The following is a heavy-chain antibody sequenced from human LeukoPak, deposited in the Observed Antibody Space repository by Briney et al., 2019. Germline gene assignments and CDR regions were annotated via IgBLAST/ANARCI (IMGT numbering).Heavy chain of an antibody. D-gene: IGHD5-24*01. CDR2: ISGSGGST. V-gene: IGHV3-23*01. CDR1: GFTFSSYA. Sequence: GGSLRLSCAASGFTFSSYAMSWVRQAPGKGLEWVSAISGSGGSTYYADSVKGRFTISRDNSKNTLYLQMNSLRAEDTAVYYCARDLPRDGYNYVLGYWGQGTLVTVSS. CDR3: ARDLPRDGYNYVLGY. J-gene: IGHJ4*02.